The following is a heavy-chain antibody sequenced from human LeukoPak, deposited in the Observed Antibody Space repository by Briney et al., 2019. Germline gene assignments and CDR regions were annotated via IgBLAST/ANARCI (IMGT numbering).Heavy chain of an antibody. CDR2: ISYDGSNK. V-gene: IGHV3-30*03. CDR1: GITFSSYG. Sequence: GGSLRLSCAASGITFSSYGMHWVRQAPGKGLEWVAVISYDGSNKYYADSVKGRFTISRDNSKNTLYLQMNSLRAEDTAVYYCASGSGWYEDYWGQGTLVTVSS. J-gene: IGHJ4*02. D-gene: IGHD6-19*01. CDR3: ASGSGWYEDY.